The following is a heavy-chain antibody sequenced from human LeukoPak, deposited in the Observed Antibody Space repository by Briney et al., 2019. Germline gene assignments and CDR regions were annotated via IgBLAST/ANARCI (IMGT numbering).Heavy chain of an antibody. V-gene: IGHV3-23*01. J-gene: IGHJ4*02. D-gene: IGHD2-15*01. CDR3: GKGGLPDIVVVIAAPPAY. Sequence: GGSLRLSCAGSGFTFSNHAMSWVRQAPGQGLEWVSSISGSGTNTYYAASVKGRFTIPRDNSKNTLYLQMSSLRVEDTAIYYCGKGGLPDIVVVIAAPPAYWGQGTLVTVSS. CDR2: ISGSGTNT. CDR1: GFTFSNHA.